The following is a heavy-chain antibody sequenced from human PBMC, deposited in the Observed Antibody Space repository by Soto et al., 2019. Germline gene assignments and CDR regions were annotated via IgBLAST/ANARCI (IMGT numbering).Heavy chain of an antibody. Sequence: GSLRLSCAASGFTFSSYAMSWVRQAPGKGLEWVSAISGSGGSTYYADSVKGRFTISRDNSKNTPYLQMNSLRAEDTAVYYCAKDMVRLNYYGSGSSPWGQATLVTVSS. CDR2: ISGSGGST. J-gene: IGHJ4*02. CDR3: AKDMVRLNYYGSGSSP. D-gene: IGHD3-10*01. V-gene: IGHV3-23*01. CDR1: GFTFSSYA.